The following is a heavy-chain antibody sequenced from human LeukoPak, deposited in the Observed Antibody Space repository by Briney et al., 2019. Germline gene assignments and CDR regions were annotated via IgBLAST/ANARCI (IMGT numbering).Heavy chain of an antibody. V-gene: IGHV3-49*03. CDR2: IRSKAYDEST. D-gene: IGHD6-13*01. Sequence: GGSLRLSCTASGFTFGDYAMSWFRQAPGKGLEWVGFIRSKAYDESTQYAASVKGRFSISRDDSKSIAYLHMNSLKTEDSAVYYCTRDSRIAAVYYFEYWGQGTLVTVSP. J-gene: IGHJ4*02. CDR1: GFTFGDYA. CDR3: TRDSRIAAVYYFEY.